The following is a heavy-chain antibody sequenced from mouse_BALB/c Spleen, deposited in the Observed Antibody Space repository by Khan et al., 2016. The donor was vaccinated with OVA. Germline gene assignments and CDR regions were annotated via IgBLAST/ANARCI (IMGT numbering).Heavy chain of an antibody. CDR2: IWSDGRT. CDR1: GFSLTNCA. V-gene: IGHV2-6-2*01. CDR3: ARHQFPLSMDS. J-gene: IGHJ4*01. Sequence: VELVESGPDLVAPSQSLSITCTVSGFSLTNCAIHWVRQPPGKGLEWLVVIWSDGRTTYNSALKSRLSISKDNSKSQVFLKINSLQTDDTAMYYCARHQFPLSMDSWGQGISVTVSS.